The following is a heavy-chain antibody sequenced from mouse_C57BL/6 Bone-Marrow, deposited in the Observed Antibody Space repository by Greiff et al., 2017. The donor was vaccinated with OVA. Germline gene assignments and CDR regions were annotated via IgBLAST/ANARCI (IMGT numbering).Heavy chain of an antibody. Sequence: QVQLQQSGAELVKPGASVKLSCKASGYTFTEYTIHWVKQRSGQGLEWIGWFYPGSGSIKYNEKFKDKATLTADKSSSTVYMELSRLTSEDSAVYFCGRHEGGHDDDSRVWAWFAYWGQGTLVTVSA. CDR2: FYPGSGSI. J-gene: IGHJ3*01. D-gene: IGHD2-12*01. V-gene: IGHV1-62-2*01. CDR3: GRHEGGHDDDSRVWAWFAY. CDR1: GYTFTEYT.